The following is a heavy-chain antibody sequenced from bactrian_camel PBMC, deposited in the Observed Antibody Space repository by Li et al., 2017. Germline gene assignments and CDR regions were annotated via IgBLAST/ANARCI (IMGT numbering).Heavy chain of an antibody. V-gene: IGHV3S1*01. CDR1: LNPTSDYC. CDR2: IYTRDQSA. D-gene: IGHD2*01. Sequence: HVQLVESGGGSVEVGGSLRLSCAVSLNPTSDYCLGWIRQAPGKEREGVALIYTRDQSAYYLDSVKGRFTVSLDNAKNTLYLQMNSLRPEDTAMYYCAASLGKTYCSEAYFLSRLRPNFGFMGQGTQVTVS. J-gene: IGHJ4*01.